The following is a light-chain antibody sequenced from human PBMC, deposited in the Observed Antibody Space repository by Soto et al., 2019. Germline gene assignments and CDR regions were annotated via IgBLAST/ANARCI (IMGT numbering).Light chain of an antibody. J-gene: IGKJ1*01. Sequence: EIVLTQSPGTLSLSPGERATLSCRASQCVSSSYLAWYQQKPGQAPRLLIYGATSRATGIPDRFSGSGSGTDFTLIISRLEPEDFAVYYCQQYGNSWTFGQGTKVEIK. CDR2: GAT. V-gene: IGKV3-20*01. CDR3: QQYGNSWT. CDR1: QCVSSSY.